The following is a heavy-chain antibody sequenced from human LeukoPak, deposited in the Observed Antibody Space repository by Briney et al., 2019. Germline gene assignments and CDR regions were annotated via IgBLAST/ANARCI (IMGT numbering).Heavy chain of an antibody. CDR2: IYYSGST. D-gene: IGHD1-14*01. CDR1: GGSISSSSYY. J-gene: IGHJ4*02. CDR3: ARDPIRTESYYFDY. Sequence: PSETLSLTCTVSGGSISSSSYYWGWIRQPPGKGLEWIGSIYYSGSTYYNPSLKSRVTISVDTSKNQFSLKLSSVTAADTAGYYCARDPIRTESYYFDYWGQGTLVTVSP. V-gene: IGHV4-39*02.